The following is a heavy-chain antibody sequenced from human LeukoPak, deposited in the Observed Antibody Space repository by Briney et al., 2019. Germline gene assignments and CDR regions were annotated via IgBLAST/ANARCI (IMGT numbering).Heavy chain of an antibody. J-gene: IGHJ4*02. CDR2: ISSSGSTI. Sequence: GGSLRLSCAASGFTFSSYEMNWARQAPGKGLEWVSYISSSGSTIYYADSVKGRFTISRDNAKNSLYLQMNSLRAEDTAVYYCARVSGQDILTGSYDYWGQGTLVTVSS. D-gene: IGHD3-9*01. V-gene: IGHV3-48*03. CDR3: ARVSGQDILTGSYDY. CDR1: GFTFSSYE.